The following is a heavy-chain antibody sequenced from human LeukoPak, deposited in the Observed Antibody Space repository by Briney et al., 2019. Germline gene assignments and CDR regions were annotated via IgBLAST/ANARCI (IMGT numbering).Heavy chain of an antibody. D-gene: IGHD2-15*01. Sequence: GESLKISCKGSGYTFTSNWIGWVRQLPGKGLEWMGIICPGDSDTRFSPSFQGQVTISADKSISTAYLQWSSLKASDTAMYYCARHAGRSLLDAFDIWGGGTMVAVSS. CDR1: GYTFTSNW. V-gene: IGHV5-51*01. J-gene: IGHJ3*02. CDR3: ARHAGRSLLDAFDI. CDR2: ICPGDSDT.